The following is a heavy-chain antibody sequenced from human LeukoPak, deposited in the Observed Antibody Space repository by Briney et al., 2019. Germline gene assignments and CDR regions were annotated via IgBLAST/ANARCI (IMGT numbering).Heavy chain of an antibody. CDR1: GFTFSSYA. CDR2: ISYDGSNK. J-gene: IGHJ4*02. V-gene: IGHV3-30-3*01. Sequence: GGSLRLSCAASGFTFSSYAMHWVRQAPGKGLEWVAVISYDGSNKYYADSVKGRFTISRDNSKNTLYLQMNSLRAEDTAVYYCARVPRELLACWGQGTLVTVSS. D-gene: IGHD1-26*01. CDR3: ARVPRELLAC.